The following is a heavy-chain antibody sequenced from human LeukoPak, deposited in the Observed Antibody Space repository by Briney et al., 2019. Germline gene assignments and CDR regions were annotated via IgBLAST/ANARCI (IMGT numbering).Heavy chain of an antibody. V-gene: IGHV3-11*06. D-gene: IGHD5-12*01. CDR2: ISSST. CDR3: VRGGRYSAYESFDC. CDR1: GFTFSDYY. Sequence: GGSLRLSCAASGFTFSDYYMSWIRQAPGKGLEWVSYISSSTNYADSVKGRFTISRDNAKNSLYLQMNSLRAEDTAVYYCVRGGRYSAYESFDCWGQGTLVTVSS. J-gene: IGHJ4*02.